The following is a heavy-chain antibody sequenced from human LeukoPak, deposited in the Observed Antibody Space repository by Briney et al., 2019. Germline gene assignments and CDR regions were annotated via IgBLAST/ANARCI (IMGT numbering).Heavy chain of an antibody. Sequence: MAGGSLRLSCAASGFTFSSYSMNWVRQVPGKGLEWVSSISSSSSYIYYADSVKGRLTISRDNAKNSLYLQMNSLRAEDTAVYYCARSRPPCSSTSCFNWFDPWGQGTLVTVSS. CDR1: GFTFSSYS. J-gene: IGHJ5*02. CDR2: ISSSSSYI. D-gene: IGHD2-2*01. CDR3: ARSRPPCSSTSCFNWFDP. V-gene: IGHV3-21*01.